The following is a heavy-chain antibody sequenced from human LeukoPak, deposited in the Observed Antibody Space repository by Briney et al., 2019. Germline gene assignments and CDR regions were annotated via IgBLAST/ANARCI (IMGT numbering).Heavy chain of an antibody. V-gene: IGHV3-23*01. CDR1: GFTFSSYA. D-gene: IGHD2-15*01. CDR2: ISGSGGST. Sequence: GGSLRLSCAASGFTFSSYAMSWVRQAPGKGLEWVSAISGSGGSTYYADSVKGRFTISRDNSKNTLYLQMNSLRAEDTAVYYCAKDARPLYCSGGSCYYFDYWGQGTLVTVSS. J-gene: IGHJ4*02. CDR3: AKDARPLYCSGGSCYYFDY.